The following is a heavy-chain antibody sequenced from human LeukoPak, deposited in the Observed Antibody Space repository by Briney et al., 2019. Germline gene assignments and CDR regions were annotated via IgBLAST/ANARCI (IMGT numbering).Heavy chain of an antibody. J-gene: IGHJ4*02. V-gene: IGHV3-23*01. CDR2: IFPSGGEI. Sequence: GGSLRLSCAASGFTFSTFAMIWVRQPPGKGLEWVSSIFPSGGEIHYADSVRGRFTISRDNSKSTLSLQMNSLRAEDTAVYYCAKVLYYYDSSGPFDYWGQGTLVTVSS. CDR3: AKVLYYYDSSGPFDY. CDR1: GFTFSTFA. D-gene: IGHD3-22*01.